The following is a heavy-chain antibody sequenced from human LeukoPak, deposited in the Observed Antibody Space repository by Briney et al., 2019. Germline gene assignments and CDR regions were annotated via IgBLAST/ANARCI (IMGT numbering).Heavy chain of an antibody. Sequence: GGSLRLSCAASGFAFSSYWMYWDRQAPGKGLVWVSRINSDGSSTNYADSVKGRFTISRDNAKNTLYLQMNSLRAEDTAVYYCARGGIRFIDYWGQGTLVSVSS. CDR2: INSDGSST. D-gene: IGHD3-10*01. J-gene: IGHJ4*02. CDR3: ARGGIRFIDY. V-gene: IGHV3-74*01. CDR1: GFAFSSYW.